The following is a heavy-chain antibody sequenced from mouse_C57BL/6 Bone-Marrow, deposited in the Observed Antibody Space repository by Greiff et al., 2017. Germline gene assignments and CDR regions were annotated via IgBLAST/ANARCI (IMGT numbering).Heavy chain of an antibody. CDR1: GFTFSSYA. D-gene: IGHD4-1*01. Sequence: EVKLMESGGGLVKPGGSLKLSCAASGFTFSSYAMSWVRQTPEKRLEWVATISDGGSYTYYPDNVKGRFTISRDNAKTNLYLQMSHLKSEDTAMYYCAREGITGTIYYAMDYWGQGTSVTVSS. V-gene: IGHV5-4*01. CDR2: ISDGGSYT. CDR3: AREGITGTIYYAMDY. J-gene: IGHJ4*01.